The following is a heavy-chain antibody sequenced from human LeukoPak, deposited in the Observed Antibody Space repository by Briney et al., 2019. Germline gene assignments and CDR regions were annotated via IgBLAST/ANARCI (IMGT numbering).Heavy chain of an antibody. D-gene: IGHD3-9*01. CDR3: ARWDSAVTGYY. V-gene: IGHV3-72*01. CDR1: EFTFSDHY. J-gene: IGHJ4*02. CDR2: TRSKANSYTT. Sequence: PGGSPRLSCAATEFTFSDHYMDWVRQAPGKGLEWIGRTRSKANSYTTEYAASVKGRFTISRDDSKNSLYLQMNSLKTEDTAVYYCARWDSAVTGYYLGQGTLVTVSS.